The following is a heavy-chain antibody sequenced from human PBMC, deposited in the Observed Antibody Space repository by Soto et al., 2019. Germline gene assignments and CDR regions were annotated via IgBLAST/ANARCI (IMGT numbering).Heavy chain of an antibody. V-gene: IGHV1-69*13. D-gene: IGHD3-22*01. CDR2: IIPIFGTA. J-gene: IGHJ4*02. CDR1: GGTFSSYA. CDR3: ARGYYYDSSPRGSFDY. Sequence: GASVKVSCKASGGTFSSYAISWVRQAPGQGLEKMGEIIPIFGTANYAQKFQGRVTITADESTSTAYMELSSLRSEDTAVYYCARGYYYDSSPRGSFDYWGQGTLVTVSS.